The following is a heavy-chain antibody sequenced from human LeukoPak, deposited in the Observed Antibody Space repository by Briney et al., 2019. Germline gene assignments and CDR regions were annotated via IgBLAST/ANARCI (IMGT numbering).Heavy chain of an antibody. CDR1: GGSISSYY. J-gene: IGHJ4*02. CDR3: ARFFRTVWELPYY. Sequence: PSETLSLTCTVSGGSISSYYWSWIRQPAGTALEWIGRIYTSGTITYNPSLKSRVTMSVDTSKNQFSLRLSSVTAADTAVYYCARFFRTVWELPYYWGPGTLVTVSS. V-gene: IGHV4-4*07. CDR2: IYTSGTI. D-gene: IGHD1-26*01.